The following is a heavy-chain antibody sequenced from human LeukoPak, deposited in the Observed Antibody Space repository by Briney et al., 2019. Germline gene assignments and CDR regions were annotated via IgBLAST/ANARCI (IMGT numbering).Heavy chain of an antibody. CDR3: ASCSAGGYSYGYPTEHYYYYGMDV. CDR1: GGTFSSYA. Sequence: SVKGSCKASGGTFSSYAISWVRQAPGQGLEWMGGIIPIFGTANYAQKFQGRVTITADESTSTAYMELSSLRSEDTAVYYCASCSAGGYSYGYPTEHYYYYGMDVWGKGTTVTVSS. J-gene: IGHJ6*04. CDR2: IIPIFGTA. V-gene: IGHV1-69*13. D-gene: IGHD5-18*01.